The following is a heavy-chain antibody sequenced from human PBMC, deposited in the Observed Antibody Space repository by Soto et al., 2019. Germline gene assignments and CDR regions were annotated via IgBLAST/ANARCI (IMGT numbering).Heavy chain of an antibody. D-gene: IGHD4-17*01. Sequence: ASVKVSCKASGYTFTSYYMHWVRQAPGQGLEWMGIINPSGGSTSYAQKFQGRVTMTRDTSTSTVYMELSSLRSEDTAVYYCARDTKKSTVTTPYYYYSMDVWGQGTTVTVSS. CDR1: GYTFTSYY. V-gene: IGHV1-46*01. CDR2: INPSGGST. J-gene: IGHJ6*02. CDR3: ARDTKKSTVTTPYYYYSMDV.